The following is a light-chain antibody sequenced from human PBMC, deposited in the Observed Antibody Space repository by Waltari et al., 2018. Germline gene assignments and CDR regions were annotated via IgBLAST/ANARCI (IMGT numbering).Light chain of an antibody. CDR2: GAS. V-gene: IGKV3-15*01. CDR3: QQYNNWPAGT. J-gene: IGKJ1*01. Sequence: EIEIRQPPAPLSVSVGERASLSCRASQSVSSKLAWYQQKPGQAPRLLIFGASTRATGIPARFSGSGSGTEFTLTNSSLQSEDFAVYYCQQYNNWPAGTFGKGTKVEIK. CDR1: QSVSSK.